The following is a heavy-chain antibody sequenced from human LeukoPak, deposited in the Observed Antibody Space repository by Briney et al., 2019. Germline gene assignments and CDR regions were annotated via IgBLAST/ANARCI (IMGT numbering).Heavy chain of an antibody. Sequence: PSETLSLTCTVSGGSISSSSYSWGWIRQPPGKGLEWIGSIYYSGSTYYNPSLKSRVTISVDTSKNQFSLKLSSVTAADTAVYYCARNGYNFYFDYWGQGTLVTVSS. V-gene: IGHV4-39*07. CDR1: GGSISSSSYS. J-gene: IGHJ4*02. CDR2: IYYSGST. CDR3: ARNGYNFYFDY. D-gene: IGHD5-24*01.